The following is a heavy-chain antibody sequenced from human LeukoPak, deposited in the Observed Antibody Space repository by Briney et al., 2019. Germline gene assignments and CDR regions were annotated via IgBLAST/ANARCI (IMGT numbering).Heavy chain of an antibody. CDR2: IRSNNYGGTT. CDR3: TTINYGAYGLDV. CDR1: GFTFGDFS. V-gene: IGHV3-49*03. Sequence: GGSLRLSCTTSGFTFGDFSMSWFRLAPGKGLEWLTFIRSNNYGGTTEYAASVRGRFIMSRDDSKRVAFLQMNSLKTEDTAIYYCTTINYGAYGLDVWGRGTTVTVSS. D-gene: IGHD4-17*01. J-gene: IGHJ6*02.